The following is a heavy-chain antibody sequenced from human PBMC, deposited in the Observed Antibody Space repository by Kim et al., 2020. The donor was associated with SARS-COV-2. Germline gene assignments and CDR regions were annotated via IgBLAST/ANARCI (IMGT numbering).Heavy chain of an antibody. Sequence: ASVKVSCKTSGYSFTSYGITWVRQAPGLGLEWMGWIGAYNANTNYAQRLQGRVTMTTDTSTSTAYMELRSLRSDDTAVYYCARDRGFYDSSGLDYWGQGTLVTVSS. J-gene: IGHJ4*02. D-gene: IGHD3-22*01. CDR3: ARDRGFYDSSGLDY. CDR1: GYSFTSYG. V-gene: IGHV1-18*01. CDR2: IGAYNANT.